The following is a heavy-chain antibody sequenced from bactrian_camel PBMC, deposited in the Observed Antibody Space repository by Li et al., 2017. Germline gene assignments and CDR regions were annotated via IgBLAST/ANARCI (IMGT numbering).Heavy chain of an antibody. D-gene: IGHD5*01. Sequence: VQLVESGGGLVQPGGSLRLSCAASGFTFSSYAMNWVRQAPGKGLEWVSSINNDGARTYYADSVKGRFTISRDEAKNTLYLTINNLKTEDTAVYYCATARVVTWDYGYTDWGQGTQVTVS. CDR3: ATARVVTWDYGYTD. CDR1: GFTFSSYA. J-gene: IGHJ4*01. CDR2: INNDGART. V-gene: IGHV3S31*01.